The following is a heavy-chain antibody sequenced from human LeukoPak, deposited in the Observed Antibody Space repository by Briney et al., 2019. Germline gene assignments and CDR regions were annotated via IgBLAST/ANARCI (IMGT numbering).Heavy chain of an antibody. CDR3: AKDPTYYYDSSGYYGVDY. J-gene: IGHJ4*02. D-gene: IGHD3-22*01. CDR2: ISGSGGST. V-gene: IGHV3-23*01. Sequence: GGSLRLSCAASGFTFSSYAMSWVRQAPGKGLEWVSAISGSGGSTYYADSVKGRFTISRDNSKNTLYLQMISLRAEDTAVYYCAKDPTYYYDSSGYYGVDYWGQGTLVTVSS. CDR1: GFTFSSYA.